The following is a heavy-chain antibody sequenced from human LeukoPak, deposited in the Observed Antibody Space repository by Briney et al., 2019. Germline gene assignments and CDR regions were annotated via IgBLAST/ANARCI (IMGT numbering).Heavy chain of an antibody. J-gene: IGHJ4*02. CDR3: ARGLTGLPLDY. V-gene: IGHV3-11*01. D-gene: IGHD1-20*01. CDR1: GFTFSDYY. CDR2: ISSSGNII. Sequence: GGSLRLSCAASGFTFSDYYMSWIRQAPGRGLEWVSYISSSGNIIYYADSVKGRFTISRDNAKNPLYLQMNSLRAEDTAVYYCARGLTGLPLDYWGQGTLVTVSS.